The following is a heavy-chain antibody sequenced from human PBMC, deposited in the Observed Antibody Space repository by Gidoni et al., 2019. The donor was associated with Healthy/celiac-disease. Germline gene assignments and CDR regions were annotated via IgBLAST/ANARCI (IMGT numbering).Heavy chain of an antibody. Sequence: QVQLVQSGAEVKKPGASVKVSCKASGYTFPRYGFCWVRQAPGQGLEWMGWICAYNGNTNYAQKLQGRVTMTTDTSTSTAYMELRSLRSDDTAVYYCARTSAEMELQGYYYYGMDVWGQGTTVTVSS. D-gene: IGHD1-7*01. CDR2: ICAYNGNT. J-gene: IGHJ6*02. CDR1: GYTFPRYG. V-gene: IGHV1-18*01. CDR3: ARTSAEMELQGYYYYGMDV.